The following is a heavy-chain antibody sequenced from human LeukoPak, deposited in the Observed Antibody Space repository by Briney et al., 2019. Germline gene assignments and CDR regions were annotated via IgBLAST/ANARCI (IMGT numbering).Heavy chain of an antibody. CDR2: ISGSGGST. Sequence: GGSLRLSCAASGFTFSSYAMSWVRQAPGKGLEWVSAISGSGGSTYYADSVKGRFTISRDNSKNTLYLQMNSLRAEDTAVYYCARASISSGWYQVPAGTGYYYYYMDVWGKGTTVTVSS. J-gene: IGHJ6*03. CDR3: ARASISSGWYQVPAGTGYYYYYMDV. D-gene: IGHD6-19*01. V-gene: IGHV3-23*01. CDR1: GFTFSSYA.